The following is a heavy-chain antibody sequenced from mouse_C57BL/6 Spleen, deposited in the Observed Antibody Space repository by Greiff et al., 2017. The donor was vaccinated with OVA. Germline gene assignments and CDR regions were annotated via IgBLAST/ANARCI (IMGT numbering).Heavy chain of an antibody. D-gene: IGHD1-1*01. CDR1: GFTFSSYT. CDR3: ARQNYSSSYGWFAY. V-gene: IGHV5-9*01. Sequence: EVKLMESGGGLVKPGGSLKLSCAASGFTFSSYTMSWVRQTPEKRLEWVATISGGGGNISYPDRVKGRFTISRDNAKDTLYLQMSSLRSEDTALYYCARQNYSSSYGWFAYWGQGTLVTVSA. CDR2: ISGGGGNI. J-gene: IGHJ3*01.